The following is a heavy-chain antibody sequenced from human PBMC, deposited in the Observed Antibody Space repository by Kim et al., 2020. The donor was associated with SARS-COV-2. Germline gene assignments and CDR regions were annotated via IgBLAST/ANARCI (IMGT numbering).Heavy chain of an antibody. J-gene: IGHJ4*02. CDR3: ARSPKYCSGGSCYSQFSFDY. CDR1: GGSISSGGYY. CDR2: IYYSGST. Sequence: SETLSLTCTVSGGSISSGGYYWSWIRQHPGKGLEWIGYIYYSGSTYYNPSLKSRVTISVDTSKNQFSLKLSSVTAADTAVYYCARSPKYCSGGSCYSQFSFDYWGQGTLVTVSS. V-gene: IGHV4-31*03. D-gene: IGHD2-15*01.